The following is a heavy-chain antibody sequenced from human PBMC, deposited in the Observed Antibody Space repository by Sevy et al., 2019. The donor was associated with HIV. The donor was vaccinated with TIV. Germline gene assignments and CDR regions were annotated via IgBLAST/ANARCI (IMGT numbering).Heavy chain of an antibody. D-gene: IGHD3-22*01. J-gene: IGHJ4*02. CDR1: GYTLTKLS. CDR3: ATTKDYYESSGCPFDY. CDR2: FDPEDGET. Sequence: ASVKVSCKVSGYTLTKLSMHWVRQAPGKGLEWMGSFDPEDGETLYAQCLQGRITMTEDTSTDTAYMELNSLRSEDTAVYYCATTKDYYESSGCPFDYWGQGTLVTVSS. V-gene: IGHV1-24*01.